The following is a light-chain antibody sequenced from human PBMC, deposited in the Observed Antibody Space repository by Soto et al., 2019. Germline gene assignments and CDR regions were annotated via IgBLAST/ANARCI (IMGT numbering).Light chain of an antibody. CDR1: QCISNY. Sequence: DIQMTQSPSSLSASVGDIVTITCRASQCISNYLAWYQQKPGKVPKLLIYAASTLQSGVPSRFSGSGSGTEFTLTISSLQAEDVATYYCQEYNSAPRTFFHWTKVDI. CDR3: QEYNSAPRT. J-gene: IGKJ1*01. V-gene: IGKV1-27*01. CDR2: AAS.